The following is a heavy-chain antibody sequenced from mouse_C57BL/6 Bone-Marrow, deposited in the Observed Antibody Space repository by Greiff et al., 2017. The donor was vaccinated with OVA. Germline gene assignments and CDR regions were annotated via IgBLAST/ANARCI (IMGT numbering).Heavy chain of an antibody. J-gene: IGHJ3*01. CDR3: ARPNYKPFAY. V-gene: IGHV5-6*01. CDR2: ISSGGSYT. Sequence: EVQGVESGGDLVKPGGSLKLSCAASGFTFSSYGMSWVRQTPDKRLEWVATISSGGSYTYYPDSVKGRFTISRDNAKNTLYLQMSSLKSEDTAMYYCARPNYKPFAYWGQGTLVTVSA. D-gene: IGHD2-12*01. CDR1: GFTFSSYG.